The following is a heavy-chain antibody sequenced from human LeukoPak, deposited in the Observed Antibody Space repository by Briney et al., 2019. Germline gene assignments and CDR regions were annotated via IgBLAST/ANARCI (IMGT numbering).Heavy chain of an antibody. J-gene: IGHJ4*02. CDR1: GYSISSGYY. CDR2: IYHSGST. Sequence: SETLSLTCAVSGYSISSGYYWGWIRQPPGKGLEWIGSIYHSGSTYYNPSLKSRVTISVDTSKNQFSLKLSSVTAAGTAVYYCARRTLSAIDYWGQGTLVTVSS. D-gene: IGHD2/OR15-2a*01. V-gene: IGHV4-38-2*01. CDR3: ARRTLSAIDY.